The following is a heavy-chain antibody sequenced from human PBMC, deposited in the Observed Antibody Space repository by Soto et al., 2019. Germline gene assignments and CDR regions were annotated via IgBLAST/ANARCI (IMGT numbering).Heavy chain of an antibody. CDR1: GGTFSSYT. CDR3: ARGADIVVVVGAFDI. Sequence: ASVKVSCKASGGTFSSYTISWVRQAPGQGLEWMGRIIPILGIANYAQKFQGRVTITADKSTSTAYMELSSLRSEDTAVYYCARGADIVVVVGAFDIWGQGTMVTVSS. V-gene: IGHV1-69*02. CDR2: IIPILGIA. D-gene: IGHD2-15*01. J-gene: IGHJ3*02.